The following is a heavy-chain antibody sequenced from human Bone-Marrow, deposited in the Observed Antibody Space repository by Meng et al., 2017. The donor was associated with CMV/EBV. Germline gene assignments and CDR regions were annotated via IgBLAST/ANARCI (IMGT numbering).Heavy chain of an antibody. V-gene: IGHV3-74*01. Sequence: SGLTFRRYWMNWVRQAPGKGRVWVSRINSNGSSTNYADSVKGRFTISRDNAKNTLYLQMNSLRAEDTAVYYCARYCSSTSCQSLFDLWGRGTLVTVSS. CDR2: INSNGSST. J-gene: IGHJ2*01. CDR3: ARYCSSTSCQSLFDL. CDR1: GLTFRRYW. D-gene: IGHD2-2*01.